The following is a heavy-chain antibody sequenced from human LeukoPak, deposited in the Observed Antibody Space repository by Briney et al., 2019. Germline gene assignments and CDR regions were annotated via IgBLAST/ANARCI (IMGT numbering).Heavy chain of an antibody. J-gene: IGHJ4*02. Sequence: ASVKVSCKASGGTFNSYTISWVRQAPGQGKEWMVSIIPFLRIPNYPHKFQGRVTITPDNTTSTAYMELSSLRSEDTAVYYCASTSTVVSPFDYWGQGTLVTVSS. D-gene: IGHD4-23*01. CDR3: ASTSTVVSPFDY. CDR2: IIPFLRIP. V-gene: IGHV1-69*02. CDR1: GGTFNSYT.